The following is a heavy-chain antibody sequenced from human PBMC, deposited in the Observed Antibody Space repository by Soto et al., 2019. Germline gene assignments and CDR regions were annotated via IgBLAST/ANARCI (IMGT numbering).Heavy chain of an antibody. J-gene: IGHJ6*02. CDR2: MNPNSGNT. Sequence: QVQLVQSGAEVKKPGASVKVSCKASGYTFTSYDINWVRQATGQGLEWMGWMNPNSGNTGYAQKFQGRVTMTRNTAISTAYMELSSLRSEDTAVDYCARGRERGYGGYRQYYYYYGMDVWGQGTTVTVSS. V-gene: IGHV1-8*01. D-gene: IGHD5-12*01. CDR1: GYTFTSYD. CDR3: ARGRERGYGGYRQYYYYYGMDV.